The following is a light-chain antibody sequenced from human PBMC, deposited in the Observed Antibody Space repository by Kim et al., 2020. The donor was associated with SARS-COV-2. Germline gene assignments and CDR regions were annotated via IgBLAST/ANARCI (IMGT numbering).Light chain of an antibody. V-gene: IGLV2-14*01. J-gene: IGLJ3*02. Sequence: QSALTQPASVSGSPGQSITISCTGTSSDVGGYNYVSWYQQHPGKAPKLMIYDVSKRPSGVSNRFSGSKSANTASLAISGLQAEDEADYYCSSYTSSSTLVFGGGTQLTVL. CDR3: SSYTSSSTLV. CDR2: DVS. CDR1: SSDVGGYNY.